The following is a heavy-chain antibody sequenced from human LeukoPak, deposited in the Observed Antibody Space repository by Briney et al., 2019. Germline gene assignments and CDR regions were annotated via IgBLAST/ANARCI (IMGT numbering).Heavy chain of an antibody. CDR2: IYYSGST. J-gene: IGHJ4*02. CDR3: ARATLAATFDY. Sequence: SETLSLTCTVSGGSVSSGSYYWSWIRQPPGKGLEWIGYIYYSGSTNYNPSLKSRVTISVDTSKNQFSLKLSSVTAADTAMYYCARATLAATFDYWGQGTLVTVSS. CDR1: GGSVSSGSYY. V-gene: IGHV4-61*01. D-gene: IGHD6-13*01.